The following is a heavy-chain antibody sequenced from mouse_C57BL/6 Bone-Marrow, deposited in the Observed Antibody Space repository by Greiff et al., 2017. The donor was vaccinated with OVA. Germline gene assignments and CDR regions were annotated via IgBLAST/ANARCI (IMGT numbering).Heavy chain of an antibody. CDR3: ARILITTVVDLYWYFDV. CDR1: GYTFTSYW. CDR2: IDPSDSYT. V-gene: IGHV1-50*01. J-gene: IGHJ1*03. D-gene: IGHD1-1*01. Sequence: QVQLKESGAELVKPGASVKLSCKASGYTFTSYWMQWVKQRPGQGLEWIGEIDPSDSYTNYNQKFKGKATLTVDTSSSTAYMQLSSLTSEDSAVYYCARILITTVVDLYWYFDVWGTGTTVTVSS.